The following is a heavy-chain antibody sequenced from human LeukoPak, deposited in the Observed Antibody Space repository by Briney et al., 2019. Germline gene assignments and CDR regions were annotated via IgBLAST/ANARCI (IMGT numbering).Heavy chain of an antibody. CDR1: GYTFTGHY. Sequence: ASVKVSCKSSGYTFTGHYLHWVRQAPGQGLEWMGWINPDSGVPKYRQKFQGRAIMTRDTSISTAYMELSRLTSDDTAVYYCARRVRGVVIFSRAQGSFDLWGQGTLVTVSS. CDR2: INPDSGVP. D-gene: IGHD3-10*01. J-gene: IGHJ3*01. CDR3: ARRVRGVVIFSRAQGSFDL. V-gene: IGHV1-2*02.